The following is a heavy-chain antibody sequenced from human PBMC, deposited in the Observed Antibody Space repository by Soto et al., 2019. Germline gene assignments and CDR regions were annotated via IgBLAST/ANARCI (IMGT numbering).Heavy chain of an antibody. CDR3: AKDMGRLDDAFDI. Sequence: EVQLVESGGGLVKPGRSRRLSCAASGFTLDDYVMHWVRQAPGKGLEWVSGISWNSGSIGYADSVKGRFTISRDNAKNSLYLQMNSLRAEDTALYYCAKDMGRLDDAFDIWGQGTMVTVSS. CDR1: GFTLDDYV. CDR2: ISWNSGSI. J-gene: IGHJ3*02. V-gene: IGHV3-9*01. D-gene: IGHD3-10*01.